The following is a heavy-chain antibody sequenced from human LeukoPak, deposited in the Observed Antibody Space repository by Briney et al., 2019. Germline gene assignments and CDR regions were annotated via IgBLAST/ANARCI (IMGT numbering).Heavy chain of an antibody. Sequence: GGSLRLSFVASGYTFSSFSINWVRQAPGKGLEWVSSISVRSNYIYYADSVRGRFSISRDDARDSLFLQMNSLRAEDTAVYYCVRLRRNSDTSGYYYYYDFWGQGTLVTVSS. CDR1: GYTFSSFS. CDR2: ISVRSNYI. V-gene: IGHV3-21*01. CDR3: VRLRRNSDTSGYYYYYDF. J-gene: IGHJ4*02. D-gene: IGHD3-22*01.